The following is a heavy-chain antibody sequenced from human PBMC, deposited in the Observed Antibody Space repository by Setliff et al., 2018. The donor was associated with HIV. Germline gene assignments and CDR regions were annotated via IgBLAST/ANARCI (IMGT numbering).Heavy chain of an antibody. J-gene: IGHJ4*02. CDR2: SPPILDTT. V-gene: IGHV1-18*01. Sequence: ASVKVSCKASGGTFSSYGITWVRQAPGQGFECMGGSPPILDTTNYAQKLQGRVTMTTDTSLSTAYMELRSLRSDDTAVSYCARGGGTMIVVAQDYWGQGTLVTVSS. D-gene: IGHD3-22*01. CDR3: ARGGGTMIVVAQDY. CDR1: GGTFSSYG.